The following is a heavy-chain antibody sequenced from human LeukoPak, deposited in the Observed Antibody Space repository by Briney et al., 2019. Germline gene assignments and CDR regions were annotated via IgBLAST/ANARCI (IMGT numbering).Heavy chain of an antibody. CDR3: ARRVSGSYAAYYYYYMDV. CDR2: ISAYNGNT. Sequence: ASVKVSCKASGYTFTSYGISWVRQAPGEGLEWMGWISAYNGNTNYAQKLQGRVTMTTDTSTSTAYMELRSLRSDDTAVYYCARRVSGSYAAYYYYYMDVWGKGTTVTVSS. CDR1: GYTFTSYG. D-gene: IGHD1-26*01. J-gene: IGHJ6*03. V-gene: IGHV1-18*01.